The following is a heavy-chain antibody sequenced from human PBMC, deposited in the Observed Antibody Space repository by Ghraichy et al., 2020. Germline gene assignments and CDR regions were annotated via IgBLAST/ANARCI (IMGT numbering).Heavy chain of an antibody. V-gene: IGHV3-48*02. CDR2: ISSSSSTI. Sequence: GGSLRLSCAASGFTFSSYSMNWVRQAPGKGLEWVSYISSSSSTIYYADSVKGRFTISRDNAKNSLYLQMNSLRDEDTAVYYCARDRSVLYCSSTSCPSRGAYFDLWGRGTLVTVSS. CDR3: ARDRSVLYCSSTSCPSRGAYFDL. J-gene: IGHJ2*01. D-gene: IGHD2-2*01. CDR1: GFTFSSYS.